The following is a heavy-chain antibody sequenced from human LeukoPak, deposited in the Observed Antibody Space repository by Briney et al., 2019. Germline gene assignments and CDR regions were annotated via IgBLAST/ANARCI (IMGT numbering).Heavy chain of an antibody. D-gene: IGHD6-13*01. CDR1: GFTFGDYA. CDR2: IRSKAYGGTT. J-gene: IGHJ4*02. V-gene: IGHV3-49*03. CDR3: TRDAFPRSEATIGIAAGH. Sequence: GGSLRLSCTASGFTFGDYAMSWFRQAPGKGLEWVGFIRSKAYGGTTEYAASVKGRFTISRDDSKSIAYLQMNSLKTEDTAVYYCTRDAFPRSEATIGIAAGHWGQGTLVTVSS.